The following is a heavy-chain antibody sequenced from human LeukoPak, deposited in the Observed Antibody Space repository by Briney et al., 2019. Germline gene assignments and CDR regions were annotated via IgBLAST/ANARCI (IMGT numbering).Heavy chain of an antibody. CDR2: ISGSGDNT. J-gene: IGHJ4*02. Sequence: GGSLRLSCAVSGFTFSSYAMSWVRQAPGKGLEWVSAISGSGDNTYYADSVKGRFTISRDNSKSTLYLQMNSLRAEDTAIYYCAKEGKREDYWGQGTLVTVSS. V-gene: IGHV3-23*01. CDR3: AKEGKREDY. CDR1: GFTFSSYA.